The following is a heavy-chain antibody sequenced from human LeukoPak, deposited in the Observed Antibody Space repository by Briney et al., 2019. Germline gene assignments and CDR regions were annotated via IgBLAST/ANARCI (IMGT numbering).Heavy chain of an antibody. V-gene: IGHV3-30*04. CDR2: ILHDGSSE. J-gene: IGHJ4*02. Sequence: GGSLRLSCAASGYTFSNFAMHCAPGAPGKGLGWVAVILHDGSSEYYGASMKGRFTISRENSRNTFYLQMNSLRAEDTAVYFCASRFEWLSSFDYWGQGTLVTVSS. CDR3: ASRFEWLSSFDY. D-gene: IGHD3-3*01. CDR1: GYTFSNFA.